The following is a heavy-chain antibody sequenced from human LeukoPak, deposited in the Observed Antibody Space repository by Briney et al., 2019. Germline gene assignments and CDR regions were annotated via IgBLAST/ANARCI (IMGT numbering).Heavy chain of an antibody. J-gene: IGHJ4*02. CDR1: GFTFSSYA. CDR2: ISYDGSNK. D-gene: IGHD3-3*01. Sequence: GSLRLSCAASGFTFSSYAMHWVRQAPGKGLEWVAVISYDGSNKYYADSVKGRFTISRDNSKNTLYLQMNSLRAEDTAVYYCARVEGWYFDYWGQGTLVTVSS. CDR3: ARVEGWYFDY. V-gene: IGHV3-30-3*01.